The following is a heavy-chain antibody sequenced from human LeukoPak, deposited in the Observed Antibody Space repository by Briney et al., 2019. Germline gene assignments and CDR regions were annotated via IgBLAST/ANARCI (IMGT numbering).Heavy chain of an antibody. CDR2: IYYSGST. CDR1: GGSISSYY. Sequence: MSSETLSLTCTVSGGSISSYYWSWIRQPPGKGLEWIGYIYYSGSTNYNPSLKSRVTISVDTSKNQFSLKLSSVTAADTAVYYCARGYCSGGSCYSWGYYFDYWGQGTLVTVSS. CDR3: ARGYCSGGSCYSWGYYFDY. J-gene: IGHJ4*02. D-gene: IGHD2-15*01. V-gene: IGHV4-59*01.